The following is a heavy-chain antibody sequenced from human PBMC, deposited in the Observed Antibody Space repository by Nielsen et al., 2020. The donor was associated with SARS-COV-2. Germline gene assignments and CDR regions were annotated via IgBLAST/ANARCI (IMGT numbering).Heavy chain of an antibody. D-gene: IGHD5-18*01. CDR3: VRKDTSMGFYYYGMDV. V-gene: IGHV3-23*01. CDR1: GFTFSRYG. CDR2: ISGNGDRT. J-gene: IGHJ6*02. Sequence: GESLKISCAASGFTFSRYGMSWVRQAPGKGLEWVSAISGNGDRTYYADSVKGRFTISRDNSKNTLYLQMKGLRAEDTAVYYCVRKDTSMGFYYYGMDVWGRGTTVTVSS.